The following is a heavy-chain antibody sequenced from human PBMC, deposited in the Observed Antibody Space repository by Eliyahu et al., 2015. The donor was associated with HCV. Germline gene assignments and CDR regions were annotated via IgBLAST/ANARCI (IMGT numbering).Heavy chain of an antibody. CDR2: INHSGST. CDR1: GGSFSGYY. J-gene: IGHJ4*02. D-gene: IGHD4-17*01. CDR3: AREDYGDYVVDY. V-gene: IGHV4-34*01. Sequence: QVQLQQWGAGLLKPSETLSLTCAVYGGSFSGYYWSWIRQPPGKGLEWIGEINHSGSTNYNPSLKSRVTISVDTSKNQFSLKLSSVTAADTAVYYCAREDYGDYVVDYWGQGTLVTVSS.